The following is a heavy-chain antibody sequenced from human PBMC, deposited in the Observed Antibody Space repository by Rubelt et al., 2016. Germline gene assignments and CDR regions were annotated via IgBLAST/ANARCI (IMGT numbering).Heavy chain of an antibody. CDR2: ISHSGST. CDR1: GGSFSGYY. D-gene: IGHD6-19*01. V-gene: IGHV4-34*01. CDR3: AGGRIAVAGWFDP. J-gene: IGHJ5*02. Sequence: QVQLQQWGAGLLKPSETLSLTCAVYGGSFSGYYWSWIRQPPGKVLEWIGEISHSGSTNYNPSLKSRVTISVDTSKNQFSLELSSVSAADTAVYYGAGGRIAVAGWFDPWGKGTLVTVSS.